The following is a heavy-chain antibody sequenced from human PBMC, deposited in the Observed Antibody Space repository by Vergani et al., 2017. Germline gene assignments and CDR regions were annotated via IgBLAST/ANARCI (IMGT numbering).Heavy chain of an antibody. Sequence: QLQLQESGPGLVKPSETLSLTCTVSGGSISSSSYYWGWIRQPPGKGLEWIGSIYYSGSTYYNPSLKSRVTISVDTSKNQFSLKLSSMTAADTAVYYCARVGITIFGVAMNYFDYWGQGTLVTVSS. J-gene: IGHJ4*02. V-gene: IGHV4-39*07. CDR2: IYYSGST. CDR3: ARVGITIFGVAMNYFDY. CDR1: GGSISSSSYY. D-gene: IGHD3-3*01.